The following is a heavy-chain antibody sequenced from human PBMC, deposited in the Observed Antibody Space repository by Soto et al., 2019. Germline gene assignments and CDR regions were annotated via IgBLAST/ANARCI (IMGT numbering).Heavy chain of an antibody. V-gene: IGHV4-31*03. CDR2: IYYSGST. CDR3: ARAAYYYDSSGYYTIYENNWFDP. CDR1: GGSISSGGYY. Sequence: SETLSLTCTVSGGSISSGGYYWSWIRQHPGKGLEWIGYIYYSGSTYYNPSLKSRVTISVDTSKNRFSLKLSSVTAADTAVYYCARAAYYYDSSGYYTIYENNWFDPWGQGTLVTVSS. D-gene: IGHD3-22*01. J-gene: IGHJ5*02.